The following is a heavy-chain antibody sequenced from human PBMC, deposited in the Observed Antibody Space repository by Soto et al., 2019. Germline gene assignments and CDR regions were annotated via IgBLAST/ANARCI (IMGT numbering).Heavy chain of an antibody. CDR1: GFSLSTSGVG. V-gene: IGHV2-5*02. CDR2: IYWDDDK. D-gene: IGHD3-9*01. Sequence: QITLKESGPTLVKPTQTLTLTCTFSGFSLSTSGVGVGWIRQTPGKALEWLALIYWDDDKRYSPSLKSRLTITKDTSKNQVVRTMTNMDPVDTATYYCAHSTYIDPYYYYYGMDVWGQGTTVTVSS. CDR3: AHSTYIDPYYYYYGMDV. J-gene: IGHJ6*02.